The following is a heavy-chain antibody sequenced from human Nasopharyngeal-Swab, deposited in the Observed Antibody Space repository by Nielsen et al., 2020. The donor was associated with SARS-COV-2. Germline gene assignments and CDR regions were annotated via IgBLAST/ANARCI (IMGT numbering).Heavy chain of an antibody. CDR2: INPSDGST. V-gene: IGHV1-46*01. Sequence: ASVKDSCKASGYTFTGYYMHWLRQAAGERLEWMGIINPSDGSTSDAQKFQGRVTMTRDTSTSTVYMELSSLRSEDTAVYYCARGHSRVIVVVPWRKGYFDYWGQGTLVTVSS. J-gene: IGHJ4*02. CDR3: ARGHSRVIVVVPWRKGYFDY. CDR1: GYTFTGYY. D-gene: IGHD2-2*01.